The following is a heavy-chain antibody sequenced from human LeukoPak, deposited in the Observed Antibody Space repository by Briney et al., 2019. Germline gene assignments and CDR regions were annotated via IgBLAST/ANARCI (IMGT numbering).Heavy chain of an antibody. Sequence: PSETLSLTCTVSGYSISSGYYWGWIRQPPGKGLEWIGSIYHSGSTYYNPSLKSRVTISVDTSKNQFSLKLSSVTAADTAVYYCAREADSSGYYPIRGAFDIWGQGTMVTVSS. J-gene: IGHJ3*02. V-gene: IGHV4-38-2*02. CDR3: AREADSSGYYPIRGAFDI. D-gene: IGHD3-22*01. CDR2: IYHSGST. CDR1: GYSISSGYY.